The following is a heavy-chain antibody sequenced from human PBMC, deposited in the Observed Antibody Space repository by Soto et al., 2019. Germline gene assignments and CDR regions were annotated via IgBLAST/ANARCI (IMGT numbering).Heavy chain of an antibody. CDR3: ARSVEGHFDY. CDR2: ITSDTKTI. CDR1: GFKFSIYS. Sequence: EVQLVESGGALVQPGGSLRLSCAASGFKFSIYSMNWVRQAPGKGLEWSAYITSDTKTIKYGDSVKGRFTISRDNAKNSVYLQMDSLSDEATAVYYCARSVEGHFDYWGQGTVVTVSS. V-gene: IGHV3-48*02. D-gene: IGHD6-19*01. J-gene: IGHJ4*02.